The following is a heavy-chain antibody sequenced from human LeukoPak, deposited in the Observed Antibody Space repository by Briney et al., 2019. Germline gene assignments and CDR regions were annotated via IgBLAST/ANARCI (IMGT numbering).Heavy chain of an antibody. CDR3: ARNDILTGYYIPGAFDI. CDR2: IYYSGNT. Sequence: SETLSLTCTVSGGSISGYYWSWIRQPPGKGLGWIGYIYYSGNTNYNPSLKSRVTISVDTSKNQFSLKLSSVTAADTAVYYCARNDILTGYYIPGAFDIWGQGTMVTVSS. D-gene: IGHD3-9*01. J-gene: IGHJ3*02. V-gene: IGHV4-59*01. CDR1: GGSISGYY.